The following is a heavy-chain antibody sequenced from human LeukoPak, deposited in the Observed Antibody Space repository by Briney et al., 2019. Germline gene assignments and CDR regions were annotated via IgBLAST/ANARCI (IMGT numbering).Heavy chain of an antibody. CDR3: ARDGYNSGYFDY. Sequence: SQTLSLTCTVSGASISSGGYYWNWIRQPPGKGLEWIGYIYYSRSTSYSPSLKSRLTISVDMSKNQFSLKLSSVTAADTAVYYCARDGYNSGYFDYWGQGTLVTVSS. V-gene: IGHV4-30-4*01. CDR1: GASISSGGYY. D-gene: IGHD5-24*01. CDR2: IYYSRST. J-gene: IGHJ4*02.